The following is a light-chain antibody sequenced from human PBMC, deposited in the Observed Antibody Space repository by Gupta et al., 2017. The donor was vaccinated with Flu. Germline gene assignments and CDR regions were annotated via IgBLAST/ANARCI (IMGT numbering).Light chain of an antibody. CDR2: DAS. Sequence: PDTLSVSPGERATLSCRASEFISSDLDCYQQRPGQAPRRLIFDASTRATGLPARFSGSAYGTEFTLTIRNRHSEDFAVYYCKQERNWPPTFGQGTRMEIK. CDR3: KQERNWPPT. J-gene: IGKJ2*01. V-gene: IGKV3-15*01. CDR1: EFISSD.